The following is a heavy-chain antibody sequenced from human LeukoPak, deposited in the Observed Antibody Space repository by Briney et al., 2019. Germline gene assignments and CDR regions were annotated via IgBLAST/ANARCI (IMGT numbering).Heavy chain of an antibody. Sequence: PGGSLRLSCAASGFTFSSYAMHWVRQAPGKGLEWVAVISYRGSNKYYADSVKGRFTISRDNSKNTLYLQMNSLRPEDTAVYYCARDRGAYGDYQFDYWGQGTLVTVSS. CDR1: GFTFSSYA. J-gene: IGHJ4*02. D-gene: IGHD4-17*01. CDR3: ARDRGAYGDYQFDY. V-gene: IGHV3-30*04. CDR2: ISYRGSNK.